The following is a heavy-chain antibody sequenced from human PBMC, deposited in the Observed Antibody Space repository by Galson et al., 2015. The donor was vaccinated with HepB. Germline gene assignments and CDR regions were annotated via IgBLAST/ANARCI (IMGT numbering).Heavy chain of an antibody. J-gene: IGHJ4*02. CDR1: GFTFSSYP. V-gene: IGHV3-30-3*01. CDR3: ARGGSSYILDY. Sequence: SLRLSCAASGFTFSSYPMHWVRQAPGKGLEWVAFLSYDGSNQYYADSVKGRFTISRDSSKNMLYLQMNSLREDDTARYFWARGGSSYILDYWGQGTLVTVSS. CDR2: LSYDGSNQ. D-gene: IGHD3-10*01.